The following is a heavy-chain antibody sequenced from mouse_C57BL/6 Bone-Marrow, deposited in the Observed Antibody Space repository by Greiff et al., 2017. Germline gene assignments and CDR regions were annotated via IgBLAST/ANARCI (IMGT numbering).Heavy chain of an antibody. CDR1: GYTFTDYE. J-gene: IGHJ1*03. CDR3: TRGIQIYYPWYFDV. D-gene: IGHD1-1*01. Sequence: QVHVKQSGAELVRPGASVTLSCKASGYTFTDYEMHWVKQTPVHGLEWIGAIDPETGGTAYNQKFKGKAILTADKSSSTAYMELRSLTSEDSAVYYCTRGIQIYYPWYFDVWGTGTTVTVSS. V-gene: IGHV1-15*01. CDR2: IDPETGGT.